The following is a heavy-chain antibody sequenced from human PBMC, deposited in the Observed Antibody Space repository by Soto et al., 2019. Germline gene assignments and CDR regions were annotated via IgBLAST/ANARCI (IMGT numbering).Heavy chain of an antibody. Sequence: QVQLVQSGAEVEKPGSSVTVSCKASGGTFSSYAISWVRQAPGQGLEWMAGISPIFGTPIYAQKFQDRVTITADDSTMTADMEMNRLTSEDTAVYYWARVVVGSRLSLDYWGQGTLVTISS. J-gene: IGHJ4*02. D-gene: IGHD1-26*01. CDR3: ARVVVGSRLSLDY. V-gene: IGHV1-69*01. CDR1: GGTFSSYA. CDR2: ISPIFGTP.